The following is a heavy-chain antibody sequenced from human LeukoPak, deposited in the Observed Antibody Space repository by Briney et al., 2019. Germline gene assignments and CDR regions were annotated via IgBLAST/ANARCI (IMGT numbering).Heavy chain of an antibody. V-gene: IGHV1-69*04. CDR3: ASNNVDTAMVFDY. Sequence: SVKVSCKASGYTFTSYGISWVRQAPGQGLEWMGRIIPILGIANYAQKFQGRVTITADKSTSTAYMELSSLRSEDTAVYYCASNNVDTAMVFDYWGQGTLVTVSS. D-gene: IGHD5-18*01. CDR2: IIPILGIA. J-gene: IGHJ4*02. CDR1: GYTFTSYG.